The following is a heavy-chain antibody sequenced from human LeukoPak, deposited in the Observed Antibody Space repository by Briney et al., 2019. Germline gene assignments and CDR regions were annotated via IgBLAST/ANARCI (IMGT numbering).Heavy chain of an antibody. Sequence: SETLSLTCTVSGGSLSSYYWSWIRQPAEKGLEWIGRIYSSGSTNYNPSLKSRVTMSVDTSKNQFSLKLSSVTAADTAVYYCARQSDDSSGYYYYFDYWGQGTLVTVSS. J-gene: IGHJ4*02. CDR3: ARQSDDSSGYYYYFDY. CDR1: GGSLSSYY. D-gene: IGHD3-22*01. V-gene: IGHV4-4*07. CDR2: IYSSGST.